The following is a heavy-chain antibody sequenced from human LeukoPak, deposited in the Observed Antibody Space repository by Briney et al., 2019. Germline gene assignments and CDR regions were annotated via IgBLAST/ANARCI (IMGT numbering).Heavy chain of an antibody. J-gene: IGHJ4*02. CDR3: ARDVAVAGSFDY. CDR2: IIPILGTA. CDR1: GGTFSSYT. Sequence: SVKASCKASGGTFSSYTISWVRQAPGQGLEWMGRIIPILGTANYAQKFQGRVTITADKSTSTAYMELSSLRSEDTAVYYCARDVAVAGSFDYWGQGTLVTVSS. V-gene: IGHV1-69*08. D-gene: IGHD6-19*01.